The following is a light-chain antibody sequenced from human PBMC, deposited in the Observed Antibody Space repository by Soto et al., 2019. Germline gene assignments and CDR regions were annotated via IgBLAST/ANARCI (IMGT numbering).Light chain of an antibody. CDR1: QSVSTNY. CDR2: ATS. J-gene: IGKJ4*01. Sequence: EIVLTQSPGTLSLSPGERATLSCRASQSVSTNYLAWYQQKPGQAPRLLLGATSSMATGIPDRFSGSGSGTDFTLTITRLEPEDFAVYFCQQYSSSPRGVTFGGGTKLEI. V-gene: IGKV3-20*01. CDR3: QQYSSSPRGVT.